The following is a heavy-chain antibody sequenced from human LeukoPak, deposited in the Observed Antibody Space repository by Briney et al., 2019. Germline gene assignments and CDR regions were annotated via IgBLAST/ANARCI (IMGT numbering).Heavy chain of an antibody. CDR1: GGSFSGYY. CDR3: ARSGPYYDFWSGYYTGIRWFDP. CDR2: INHSGST. Sequence: SETLSLTCAVYGGSFSGYYWSWIRQPPGKGLEWIGEINHSGSTNYNPSLQSRATLSMDTSKNPVSLKRSSWTCAGTAVWYWARSGPYYDFWSGYYTGIRWFDPWGQGTLVTVSS. D-gene: IGHD3-3*01. J-gene: IGHJ5*02. V-gene: IGHV4-34*01.